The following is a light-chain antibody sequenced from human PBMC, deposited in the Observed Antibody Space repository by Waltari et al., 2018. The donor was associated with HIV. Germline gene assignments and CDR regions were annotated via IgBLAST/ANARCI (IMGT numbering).Light chain of an antibody. J-gene: IGKJ2*01. Sequence: DTHLTQSPSFLSASVGDRVTITCHPSQDIRNYFAWFQVKPGKAPKFLVYSASTSQNGVPSRFSGSESGTEFTLTSNSLQPDDCGTYYCQQLISYPYTFGQGTRLEIK. CDR3: QQLISYPYT. CDR1: QDIRNY. CDR2: SAS. V-gene: IGKV1-9*01.